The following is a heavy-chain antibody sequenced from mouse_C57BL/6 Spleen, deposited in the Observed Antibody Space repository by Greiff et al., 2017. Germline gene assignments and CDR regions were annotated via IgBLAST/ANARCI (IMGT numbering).Heavy chain of an antibody. CDR3: ANYGSSSDCDFDV. CDR2: INPNYGTT. D-gene: IGHD1-1*01. Sequence: EVQLQQSGPELVKPGASVKISCKASGYSFTDYNMNWVKQSNGKSLEWIGVINPNYGTTSYNQKFKGKATLPVDQSSSTAYMQLNSLASEDSAVXTCANYGSSSDCDFDVWGTGTTVTVSS. V-gene: IGHV1-39*01. CDR1: GYSFTDYN. J-gene: IGHJ1*03.